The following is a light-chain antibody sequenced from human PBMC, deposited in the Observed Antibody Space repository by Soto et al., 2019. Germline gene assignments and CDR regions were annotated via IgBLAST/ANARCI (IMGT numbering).Light chain of an antibody. J-gene: IGLJ3*02. V-gene: IGLV1-44*01. CDR3: AAGDGSLNGWV. Sequence: QSVLTQPPSASGTPGQRVTISCSGSSSNLGSNTANWYHQLPGTAPKLLMYDNNQRPSGVPDRFSGSKSGTSASLAISGLESEDDAEYYCAAGDGSLNGWVFGGGTKLTV. CDR2: DNN. CDR1: SSNLGSNT.